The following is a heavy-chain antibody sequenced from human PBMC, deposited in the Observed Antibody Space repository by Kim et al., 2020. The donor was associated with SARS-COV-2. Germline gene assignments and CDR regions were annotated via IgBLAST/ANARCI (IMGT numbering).Heavy chain of an antibody. Sequence: SPSFQCQVTISTDKSISTAYLQWNSLKASDTAIYYCARGTSGSYHAPFGYWGQGTLVTVSS. CDR3: ARGTSGSYHAPFGY. J-gene: IGHJ4*02. D-gene: IGHD1-26*01. V-gene: IGHV5-51*01.